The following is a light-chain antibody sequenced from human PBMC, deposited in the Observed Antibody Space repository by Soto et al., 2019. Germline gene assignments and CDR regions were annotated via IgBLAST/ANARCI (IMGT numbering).Light chain of an antibody. CDR3: SSYAGRNIWV. CDR2: EVN. CDR1: SSDVGGYNY. J-gene: IGLJ3*02. V-gene: IGLV2-8*01. Sequence: QSALTQPPSASGSPGQSVAISCAGTSSDVGGYNYVSWYQQHPGKAPKLMIYEVNKRPSGVPDRFSGSKSGNTASLTVSGLQAEDEADYYCSSYAGRNIWVFGGGTKLTVL.